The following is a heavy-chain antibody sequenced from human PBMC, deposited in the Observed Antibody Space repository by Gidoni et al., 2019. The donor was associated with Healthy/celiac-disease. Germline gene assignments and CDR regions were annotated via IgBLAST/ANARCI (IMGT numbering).Heavy chain of an antibody. CDR3: ARLYYYGSGAKGRGDAFDI. CDR2: ISSSSSYI. CDR1: GFTFSSYS. J-gene: IGHJ3*02. V-gene: IGHV3-21*01. Sequence: EVQLVESGGGLVKPGGSLRLSCAASGFTFSSYSMNWVRQAPGKGLEWVSSISSSSSYIYYADSVKGRFTISRDNAKNSLYLQMNSLRSEDTAVYYCARLYYYGSGAKGRGDAFDIWGQGTMVTVSS. D-gene: IGHD3-10*01.